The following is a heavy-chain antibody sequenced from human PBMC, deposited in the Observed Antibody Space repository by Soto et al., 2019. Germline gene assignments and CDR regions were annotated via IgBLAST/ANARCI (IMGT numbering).Heavy chain of an antibody. CDR1: GFTFGTYA. Sequence: QVQLVESGGGVVQPGRSLRLSCAASGFTFGTYAMHWVRQAPGQGLEWVAVISYDGSNKYYADSVRGRFTISRDKSKNTVYLQMNSQRAEDTAVYYCAKGMNYDYNYSLDVWGQGTTVTVSS. CDR3: AKGMNYDYNYSLDV. J-gene: IGHJ6*02. V-gene: IGHV3-30*18. CDR2: ISYDGSNK.